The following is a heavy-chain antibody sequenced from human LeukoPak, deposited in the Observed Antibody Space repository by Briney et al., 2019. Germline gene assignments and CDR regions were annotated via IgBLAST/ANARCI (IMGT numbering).Heavy chain of an antibody. Sequence: SVKVSCKASGGTFSSYAISWVRQAPGQGLEWMGRIIPILGIANYAQKFQGRVTITADKSTSTAYMELSSLRSEDTAVYYCAPGGVDGPFDYWGQGTLVTVSS. D-gene: IGHD3-10*01. V-gene: IGHV1-69*04. J-gene: IGHJ4*02. CDR2: IIPILGIA. CDR3: APGGVDGPFDY. CDR1: GGTFSSYA.